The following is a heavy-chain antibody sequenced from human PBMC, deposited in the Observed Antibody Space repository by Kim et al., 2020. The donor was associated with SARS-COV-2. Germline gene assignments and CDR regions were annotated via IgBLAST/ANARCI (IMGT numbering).Heavy chain of an antibody. Sequence: GGSLRLSCAASGFTFSSFAMSWVRQAPGKGLEWVSSVSGAAGRTYYGDSVKGRFTVARDNSKSTLYLQMNTLRDEDTAVYYCAKELNGYSYGDSFYYNGMDVWGQGTTVTVSS. J-gene: IGHJ6*02. CDR2: VSGAAGRT. D-gene: IGHD5-18*01. CDR3: AKELNGYSYGDSFYYNGMDV. V-gene: IGHV3-23*01. CDR1: GFTFSSFA.